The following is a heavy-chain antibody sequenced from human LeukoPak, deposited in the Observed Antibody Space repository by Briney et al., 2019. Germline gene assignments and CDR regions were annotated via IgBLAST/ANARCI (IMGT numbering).Heavy chain of an antibody. V-gene: IGHV3-74*01. J-gene: IGHJ4*02. CDR3: AKDLERHIVVVTASAVDY. CDR2: INTVGRTI. D-gene: IGHD2-21*02. CDR1: GFTFSRYW. Sequence: GGSLRLSCAASGFTFSRYWMHWVRQAPGKGLVWVSRINTVGRTITYADSVKGRFTISRDNSKNTLYLQMNSLRAEDTAVYYCAKDLERHIVVVTASAVDYWAREPWSPSPQ.